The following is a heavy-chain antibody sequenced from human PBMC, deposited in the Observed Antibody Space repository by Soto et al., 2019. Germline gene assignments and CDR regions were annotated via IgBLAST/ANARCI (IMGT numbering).Heavy chain of an antibody. V-gene: IGHV3-43D*03. D-gene: IGHD1-26*01. J-gene: IGHJ6*02. CDR2: ISWDGGST. CDR3: AKDKDPGGYGMDV. Sequence: GGSLRLSCAASGFTFDDYAMHWVRQAPGKGLEWVSLISWDGGSTYYADSVKGRFTISRDNSKNSLYLQMNSLRAEDTALYYCAKDKDPGGYGMDVWGQGTTVTVSS. CDR1: GFTFDDYA.